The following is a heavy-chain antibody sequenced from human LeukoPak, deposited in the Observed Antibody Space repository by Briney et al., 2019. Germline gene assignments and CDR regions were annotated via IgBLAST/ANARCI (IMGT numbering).Heavy chain of an antibody. CDR2: INHSGST. Sequence: SETLSLTCAVYGGSFSGYYWSWIRQPPGKGLEWIGEINHSGSTNYNPSLKSRVTISVDTSKNQFSLKLSSMTAADTAVYYCARETVAGTYYFDYWGQGTLVTVSS. CDR3: ARETVAGTYYFDY. J-gene: IGHJ4*02. D-gene: IGHD6-19*01. V-gene: IGHV4-34*01. CDR1: GGSFSGYY.